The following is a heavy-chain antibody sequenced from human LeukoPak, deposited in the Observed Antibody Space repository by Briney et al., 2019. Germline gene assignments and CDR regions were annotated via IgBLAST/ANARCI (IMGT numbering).Heavy chain of an antibody. V-gene: IGHV1-8*03. Sequence: ASVKVSCKASGYTFTSYDINWVRQATGQGLEWMGWMNPNSGNTGYAQKFQGRVTITRNTSISTAYMELSSLRSEDTAVYYCARTPHPYYYYYYMDVWGKGTTVTVSS. CDR3: ARTPHPYYYYYYMDV. J-gene: IGHJ6*03. CDR2: MNPNSGNT. D-gene: IGHD1-14*01. CDR1: GYTFTSYD.